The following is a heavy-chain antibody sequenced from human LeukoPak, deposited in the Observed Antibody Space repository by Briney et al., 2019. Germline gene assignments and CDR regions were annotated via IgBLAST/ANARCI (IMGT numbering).Heavy chain of an antibody. Sequence: GGSLRLSCAASGFTVSGIYMSWVRQAPGKGLEWVSVIYRGGSTYYADSVKGRFTVSRETSKNTLYLQMNSLRAEDTAVYYCARRYCSGGSCYFDDWGQGTLVTVSS. CDR2: IYRGGST. D-gene: IGHD2-15*01. J-gene: IGHJ4*02. V-gene: IGHV3-53*01. CDR1: GFTVSGIY. CDR3: ARRYCSGGSCYFDD.